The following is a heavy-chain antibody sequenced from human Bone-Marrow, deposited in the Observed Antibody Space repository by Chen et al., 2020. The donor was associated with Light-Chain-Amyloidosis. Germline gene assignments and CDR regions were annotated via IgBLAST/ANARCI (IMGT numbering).Heavy chain of an antibody. Sequence: QVQLVQSGSELKKPGASVKVSCKASGYTFTSYAMNWVRQAPGQGLEWMGWINTNTGNPTYAQGFTGRFVFSLDTSVSTAYLQISILKAEDTAVYYCAVVRPPAQWLDTGGYYMDVWGKGTTVTVSS. CDR2: INTNTGNP. J-gene: IGHJ6*03. D-gene: IGHD6-19*01. V-gene: IGHV7-4-1*02. CDR1: GYTFTSYA. CDR3: AVVRPPAQWLDTGGYYMDV.